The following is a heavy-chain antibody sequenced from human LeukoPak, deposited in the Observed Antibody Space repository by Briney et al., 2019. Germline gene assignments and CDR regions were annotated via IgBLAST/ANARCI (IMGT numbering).Heavy chain of an antibody. V-gene: IGHV3-48*02. Sequence: GGSLRLSCAVSGFTFSSYSMNWVRQAPGKGLEWISFISSGSSLRYYADSVKGRFTISRDNAKNSLYLQMNSLRDEDTAVYYCARRDVDTRSTIFSFYYYYMDVWGKGTPATVSS. D-gene: IGHD3-3*01. CDR2: ISSGSSLR. CDR1: GFTFSSYS. CDR3: ARRDVDTRSTIFSFYYYYMDV. J-gene: IGHJ6*03.